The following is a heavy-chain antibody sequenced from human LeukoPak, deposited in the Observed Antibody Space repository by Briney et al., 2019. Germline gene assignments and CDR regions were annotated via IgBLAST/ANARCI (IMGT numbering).Heavy chain of an antibody. CDR3: ARTLYGRLDY. D-gene: IGHD4-17*01. CDR1: GFSFSTSAMC. J-gene: IGHJ4*02. V-gene: IGHV2-70*11. CDR2: IDWDDDK. Sequence: SGPALVKPTQTLTLTCTFSGFSFSTSAMCVSWIRQPPGKALEWLARIDWDDDKYYTTSLKTRLTISKDTSKNQVVLTMTDMEPVDTATYFCARTLYGRLDYWGQGTLVTVSS.